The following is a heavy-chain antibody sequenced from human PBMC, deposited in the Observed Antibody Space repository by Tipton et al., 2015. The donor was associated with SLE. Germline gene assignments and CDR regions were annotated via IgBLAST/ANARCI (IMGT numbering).Heavy chain of an antibody. CDR1: GGSISSGGYY. CDR3: ARKRFSDLDFDL. J-gene: IGHJ2*01. Sequence: LRLSCTVSGGSISSGGYYWSWIRQHPGKGLEWIGYIYYSGSTYYSPSLKSRVTISIDTSKNQFSLKLSSVTAADTAVYYCARKRFSDLDFDLWGRGTLVTVSS. CDR2: IYYSGST. D-gene: IGHD3-16*01. V-gene: IGHV4-31*03.